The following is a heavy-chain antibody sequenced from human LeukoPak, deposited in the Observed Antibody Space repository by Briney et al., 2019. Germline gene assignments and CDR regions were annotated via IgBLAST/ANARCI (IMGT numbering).Heavy chain of an antibody. CDR1: GFTVSNSY. D-gene: IGHD4-17*01. V-gene: IGHV3-53*01. Sequence: PGGSLRLSCAASGFTVSNSYMSWVRQAPGKGLEWVSLIYAGGSPHYADSVKGRFTISRDTSKNTLYLQMNSLRAEDTAVYYCARDPGGDYGLDYWGQGTLVTVSS. J-gene: IGHJ4*02. CDR3: ARDPGGDYGLDY. CDR2: IYAGGSP.